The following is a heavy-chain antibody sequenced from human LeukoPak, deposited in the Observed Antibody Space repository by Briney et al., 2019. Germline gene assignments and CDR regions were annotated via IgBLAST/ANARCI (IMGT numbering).Heavy chain of an antibody. V-gene: IGHV3-30*02. Sequence: GGSLRLSCLASGFTFRNYAMHWVRQAPGKGLEWVAFIGYDANNKYYADSVQGRFSISRDNSKNTLYLQMDSLKSDDTAMYYCTTEFKELGSFFYFYYMDVWGTGTTVTISS. J-gene: IGHJ6*03. CDR2: IGYDANNK. CDR1: GFTFRNYA. D-gene: IGHD3-10*01. CDR3: TTEFKELGSFFYFYYMDV.